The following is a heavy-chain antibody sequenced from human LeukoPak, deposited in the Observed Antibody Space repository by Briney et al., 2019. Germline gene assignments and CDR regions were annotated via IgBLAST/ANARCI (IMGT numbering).Heavy chain of an antibody. CDR1: GFTFNSYC. Sequence: GGSLRLSCAASGFTFNSYCMNWVRQAPGKGLEWVSSISESSTYIYYADSVKGRFTISRDNAKNSLYLQMNSLRAEDTAVYYCARTRSCGGGFYPWDFHYWGQGTPVTVSS. V-gene: IGHV3-21*01. CDR2: ISESSTYI. D-gene: IGHD2-21*02. J-gene: IGHJ4*02. CDR3: ARTRSCGGGFYPWDFHY.